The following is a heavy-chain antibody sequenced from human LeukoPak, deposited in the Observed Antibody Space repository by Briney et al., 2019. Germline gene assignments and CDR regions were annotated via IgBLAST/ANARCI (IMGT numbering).Heavy chain of an antibody. Sequence: GGSLRLSCAASGFTFTKYWMSWVRQAPGKRLECVASINQDESVKRYVDSAKGRFTISRDNTQNSVYLEMNSLTAEDMALYYCARDLWAQQEGDGFDIWGQGTMVTVSS. CDR3: ARDLWAQQEGDGFDI. CDR2: INQDESVK. D-gene: IGHD6-13*01. V-gene: IGHV3-7*03. J-gene: IGHJ3*02. CDR1: GFTFTKYW.